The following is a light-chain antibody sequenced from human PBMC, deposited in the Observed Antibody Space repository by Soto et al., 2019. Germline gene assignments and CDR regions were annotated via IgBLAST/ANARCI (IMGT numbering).Light chain of an antibody. V-gene: IGKV1-9*01. Sequence: DIQLTQSPSSLSASVGDRVSITCRTSQTISTFLNWYHHRPGQAPKLLIYSATTLQTGVSSRFSGSRSGPEFTLTISSLQPEDFATYYCQQLNSYPYTFDQGTKLEIK. CDR3: QQLNSYPYT. J-gene: IGKJ2*01. CDR1: QTISTF. CDR2: SAT.